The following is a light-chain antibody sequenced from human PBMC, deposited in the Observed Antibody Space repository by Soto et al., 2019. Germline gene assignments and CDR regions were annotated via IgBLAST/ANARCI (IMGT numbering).Light chain of an antibody. CDR2: GAY. J-gene: IGKJ5*01. V-gene: IGKV1-27*01. CDR3: QKYNSGLIT. CDR1: QVIGNY. Sequence: DIQMTQSPSSLSASVGDRVTITCRASQVIGNYLAWYQQKPGKVPKLLIYGAYTLQSGVPSRFSGSGSGTDFTLTISSLQPEDVAIYYCQKYNSGLITFRQGTRLEIK.